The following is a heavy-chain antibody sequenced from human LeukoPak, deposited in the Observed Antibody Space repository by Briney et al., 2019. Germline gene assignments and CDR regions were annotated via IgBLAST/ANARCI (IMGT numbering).Heavy chain of an antibody. V-gene: IGHV3-7*01. CDR3: ARVLRSSLFDY. Sequence: GSLRLSCAASGFKFSDSWMSWVRPAPGKGPEWVANIKKDGSEEHYLDSVKGRFTVSRDNARNSLFLQMNSLRVEDTAVYYCARVLRSSLFDYWGQGTLVTVSS. J-gene: IGHJ4*02. CDR1: GFKFSDSW. D-gene: IGHD6-13*01. CDR2: IKKDGSEE.